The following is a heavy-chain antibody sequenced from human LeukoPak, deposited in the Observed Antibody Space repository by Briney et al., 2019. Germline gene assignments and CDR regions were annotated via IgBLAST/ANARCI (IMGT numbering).Heavy chain of an antibody. CDR1: GGSISSSSYY. CDR3: ARLTEGNTYGHEGTFDY. D-gene: IGHD5-18*01. CDR2: IYYRGTT. V-gene: IGHV4-39*01. Sequence: SETLSLPCTVSGGSISSSSYYWGWIRQPPGKGLEWIGSIYYRGTTYYNPSLKSRVTISVDTSKNQFSLKLSSVTAGDTAVYYCARLTEGNTYGHEGTFDYWGQGTLVTVSS. J-gene: IGHJ4*02.